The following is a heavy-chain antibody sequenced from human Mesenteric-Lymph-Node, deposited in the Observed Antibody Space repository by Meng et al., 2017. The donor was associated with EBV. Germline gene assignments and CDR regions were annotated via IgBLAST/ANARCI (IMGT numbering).Heavy chain of an antibody. CDR1: GDSISSGDNY. J-gene: IGHJ4*02. D-gene: IGHD2-2*01. Sequence: ESAPGLVKPSQTLSLTCAVSGDSISSGDNYWGWIRQPPGKGLEWIGYIYYSGSTYYNPSLKSRVSISVDTSKNQFSLKLSSVTAADTAVYYCARGGYCSSISCYVDYWGQGTLVTVSS. CDR3: ARGGYCSSISCYVDY. V-gene: IGHV4-30-4*01. CDR2: IYYSGST.